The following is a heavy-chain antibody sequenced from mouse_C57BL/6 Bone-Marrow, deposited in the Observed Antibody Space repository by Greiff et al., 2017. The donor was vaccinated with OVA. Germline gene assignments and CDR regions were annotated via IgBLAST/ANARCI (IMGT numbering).Heavy chain of an antibody. D-gene: IGHD1-1*01. CDR3: ASYYYGSSPHY. V-gene: IGHV1-75*01. J-gene: IGHJ2*01. CDR2: IFPGSGST. Sequence: QVQLQQSGPELVKPGASVKISCKASGYTFTDYYINWVKQRPGQGLEWIGWIFPGSGSTYYNEKFKGKATLTEDKSSSTAYMLLSSLTSEDSAVYFCASYYYGSSPHYWGQGTTLTVSS. CDR1: GYTFTDYY.